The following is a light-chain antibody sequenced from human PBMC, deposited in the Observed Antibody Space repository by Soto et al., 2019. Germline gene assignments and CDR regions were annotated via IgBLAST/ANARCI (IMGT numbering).Light chain of an antibody. CDR1: QSVLYSSNNENS. CDR2: WAS. Sequence: DIVMTQSPDSLAVSLGERATINCKSSQSVLYSSNNENSLAWYQQKPGQPPKLLIYWASTRESGVPVRFSGGGSGTDFTLTISSLQAEDVAVYYCQQYYSVPPTFGQGTKVEI. CDR3: QQYYSVPPT. J-gene: IGKJ1*01. V-gene: IGKV4-1*01.